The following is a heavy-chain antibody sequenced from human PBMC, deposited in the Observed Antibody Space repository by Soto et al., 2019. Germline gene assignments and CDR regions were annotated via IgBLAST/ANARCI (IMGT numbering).Heavy chain of an antibody. CDR2: ISAYNGNT. D-gene: IGHD3-22*01. J-gene: IGHJ4*02. Sequence: ASVKVSCKASGYTFTSYGISWVRQAPGQGLEWMRWISAYNGNTNYAQKLQGRVTMATDTSTSTAYMELRSLRSDDTAVYYCARDQTYYYDSSGYYGYWGQGTLVTVSS. CDR3: ARDQTYYYDSSGYYGY. CDR1: GYTFTSYG. V-gene: IGHV1-18*01.